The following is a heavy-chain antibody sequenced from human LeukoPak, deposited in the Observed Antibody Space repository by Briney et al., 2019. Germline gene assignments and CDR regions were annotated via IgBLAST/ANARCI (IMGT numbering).Heavy chain of an antibody. CDR3: ARGYSSGWYVFDY. Sequence: GASVKVSCTASGYTFTGYYMHWVRQAPGQGLEWMGWINPNSGGTNYAQKFQGRVTMTRDTSISTAYMELSRLRSDDTAVYYCARGYSSGWYVFDYWGQGTLVTVSS. V-gene: IGHV1-2*02. CDR1: GYTFTGYY. D-gene: IGHD6-19*01. CDR2: INPNSGGT. J-gene: IGHJ4*02.